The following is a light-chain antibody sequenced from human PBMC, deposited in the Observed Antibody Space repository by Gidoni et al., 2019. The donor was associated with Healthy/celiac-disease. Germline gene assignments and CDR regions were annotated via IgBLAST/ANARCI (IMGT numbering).Light chain of an antibody. CDR2: GAS. Sequence: EIVITQSPATLSVSPGKRATLSCRASQSVSSSLAWYQQKPGQAPRLLIYGASTKATGIPARFSGSGAGTEFTLTISSLQSEDFAVYYCQQYNNWPQTFGQGTKVEIK. V-gene: IGKV3-15*01. J-gene: IGKJ1*01. CDR3: QQYNNWPQT. CDR1: QSVSSS.